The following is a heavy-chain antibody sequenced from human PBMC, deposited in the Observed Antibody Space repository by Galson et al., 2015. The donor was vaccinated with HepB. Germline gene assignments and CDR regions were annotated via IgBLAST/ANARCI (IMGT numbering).Heavy chain of an antibody. CDR2: IWYDGSNK. J-gene: IGHJ6*02. Sequence: SLRLSCAVSGFTFSSYGMHWVRQAPGKGLEWVAVIWYDGSNKYYTDSVKGRFTVSRDNSKNTLYLQMDSLRAEDTAVYYCARDGCDNVRCYMYYYYDGMDVWGQGTTVTVSS. CDR3: ARDGCDNVRCYMYYYYDGMDV. CDR1: GFTFSSYG. D-gene: IGHD2-2*02. V-gene: IGHV3-33*01.